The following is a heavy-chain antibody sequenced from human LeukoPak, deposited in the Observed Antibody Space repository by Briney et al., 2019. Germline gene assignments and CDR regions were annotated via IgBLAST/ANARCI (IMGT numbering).Heavy chain of an antibody. V-gene: IGHV4-59*01. J-gene: IGHJ6*03. Sequence: SETLSLTCSVSGGSISSYYWSWIRQPPGKGREWIGYIYYSGSTNYNHSLKSRVTISVHTSKNQLSLKLRSVTAADTAVYYCARGMYSSSRLVYYYMDVWGKGTTVTVFS. CDR3: ARGMYSSSRLVYYYMDV. D-gene: IGHD6-6*01. CDR2: IYYSGST. CDR1: GGSISSYY.